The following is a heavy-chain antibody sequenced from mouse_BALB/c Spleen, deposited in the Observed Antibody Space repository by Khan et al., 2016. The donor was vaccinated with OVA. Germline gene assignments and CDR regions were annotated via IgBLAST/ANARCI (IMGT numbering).Heavy chain of an antibody. V-gene: IGHV1-4*01. D-gene: IGHD2-14*01. Sequence: QIQLVQSGAELARPGASVKMSCKASGYTFTSYTIHWIKERPGQGLEWIGYINPSNGYTNYNQKLKDKATLTTDKSSTTAYLQLSSLTSDDSAVYNRVRDGAYHRNDGWFAYWGQGTLVTVSA. CDR3: VRDGAYHRNDGWFAY. J-gene: IGHJ3*01. CDR2: INPSNGYT. CDR1: GYTFTSYT.